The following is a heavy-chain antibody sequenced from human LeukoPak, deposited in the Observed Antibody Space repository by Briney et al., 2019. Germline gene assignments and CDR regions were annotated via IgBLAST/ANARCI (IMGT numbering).Heavy chain of an antibody. J-gene: IGHJ4*02. CDR1: GFTFSSYA. Sequence: PGGSLRLSCAASGFTFSSYAMHWVRQAPGKGLEWVAVISYDGSNKYYADSVKGRFTISRDNSKNTLYLQMNSLRAEDTAVYYCARDPIGYCSGGSCFGFDYWGQGTLVTVSS. CDR3: ARDPIGYCSGGSCFGFDY. D-gene: IGHD2-15*01. V-gene: IGHV3-30*04. CDR2: ISYDGSNK.